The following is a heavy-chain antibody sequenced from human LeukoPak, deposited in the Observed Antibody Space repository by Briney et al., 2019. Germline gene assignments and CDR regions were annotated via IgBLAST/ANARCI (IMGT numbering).Heavy chain of an antibody. CDR3: AREGAYYDSSGYYPRAFDY. J-gene: IGHJ4*02. D-gene: IGHD3-22*01. CDR1: GYSISSGYY. CDR2: IYHSGST. Sequence: SETLSLTCTVSGYSISSGYYWGWIRQPPGKGLEWIGSIYHSGSTYYNPSLKSRVTISVDTSKNQFSLKLSSVTAADTAVYYCAREGAYYDSSGYYPRAFDYWGQGTLVTVSS. V-gene: IGHV4-38-2*02.